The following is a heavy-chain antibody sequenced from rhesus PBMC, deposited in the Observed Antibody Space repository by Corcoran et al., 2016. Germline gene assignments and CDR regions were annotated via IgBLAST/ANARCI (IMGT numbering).Heavy chain of an antibody. J-gene: IGHJ4*01. D-gene: IGHD1-44*02. CDR2: IYGSGSRP. Sequence: QLQLQESGPGLVQPSETLSVTCTVSGGSIGSSYWSWIRQVPGKGMEWIGNIYGSGSRPTYNPSRKSRIILSVDTSKNNLTLNLRAVTAADTAAYFCATGREGYYFEIWGQGVLVTVSS. CDR3: ATGREGYYFEI. V-gene: IGHV4-169*02. CDR1: GGSIGSSY.